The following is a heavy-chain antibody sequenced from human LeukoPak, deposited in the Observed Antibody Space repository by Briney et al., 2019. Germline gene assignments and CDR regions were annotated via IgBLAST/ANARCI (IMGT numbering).Heavy chain of an antibody. CDR2: IRYDGSNK. D-gene: IGHD2-15*01. J-gene: IGHJ4*02. V-gene: IGHV3-30*02. CDR1: GFTFGDYA. Sequence: GGSLRLSCTASGFTFGDYAMHWVRQAPGKGLEWVAFIRYDGSNKYYADSVKGRFTISRDNSKNTLYLQMNSLRAEDTAVYYCAKDRLGYCSGGSCYSFDYWGQGTLVTVSS. CDR3: AKDRLGYCSGGSCYSFDY.